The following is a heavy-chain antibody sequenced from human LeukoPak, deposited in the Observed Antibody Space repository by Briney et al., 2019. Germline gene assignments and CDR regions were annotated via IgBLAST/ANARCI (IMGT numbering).Heavy chain of an antibody. CDR1: GGSFSGYY. Sequence: PSETLSLTCAVYGGSFSGYYWSWIRQPPGKGLEWIGEINHSGSTNYNPSLKSRVTISVDTSKNQFSLKLSSVTAADTAVYYCARATYGSWYHTSPDYWGQGTLVTVSS. D-gene: IGHD6-13*01. J-gene: IGHJ4*02. CDR3: ARATYGSWYHTSPDY. CDR2: INHSGST. V-gene: IGHV4-34*01.